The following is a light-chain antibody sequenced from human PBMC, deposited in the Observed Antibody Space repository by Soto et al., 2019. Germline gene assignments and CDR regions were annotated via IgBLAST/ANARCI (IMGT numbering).Light chain of an antibody. V-gene: IGLV2-14*01. Sequence: QSVLTQPASVSGSPGQSITISCTGTSSDVGGYNYVSWYQQHPGKAPKLMIYEVSNRPSGVPDRFSGSKSGTSASLAITGLQAEDEADYYCQSYDNSLSAWVFGGGTQLTVL. CDR1: SSDVGGYNY. CDR3: QSYDNSLSAWV. CDR2: EVS. J-gene: IGLJ3*02.